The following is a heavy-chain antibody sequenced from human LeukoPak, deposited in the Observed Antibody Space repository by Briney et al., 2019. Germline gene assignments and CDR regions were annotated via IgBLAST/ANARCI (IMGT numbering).Heavy chain of an antibody. J-gene: IGHJ4*02. CDR2: INPNSGGT. D-gene: IGHD5-18*01. CDR3: ATHSYAPPHPFHH. Sequence: ASVKVSCKASGYTFTGYYMHWVRQAPGQGLEWMGRINPNSGGTNYAQKFQGRVTMTRDTSISTTYMELSRLRSHDTAVYYCATHSYAPPHPFHHWGQGTLVPVPS. CDR1: GYTFTGYY. V-gene: IGHV1-2*06.